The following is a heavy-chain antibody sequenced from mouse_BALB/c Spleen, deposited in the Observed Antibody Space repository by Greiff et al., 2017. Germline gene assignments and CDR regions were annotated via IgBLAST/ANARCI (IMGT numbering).Heavy chain of an antibody. CDR3: ASYYGSSYAMDY. D-gene: IGHD1-1*01. Sequence: QVQLKHSGAELARPGASVKLSCKASGYTFTSYWMQWVKQRPGQGLEWIGAIYPGDGDTRYTQKFKGKATLTADKSSSTAYMQLSSLASEDSAVYYCASYYGSSYAMDYWGQGTSVTVSS. J-gene: IGHJ4*01. CDR2: IYPGDGDT. V-gene: IGHV1-87*01. CDR1: GYTFTSYW.